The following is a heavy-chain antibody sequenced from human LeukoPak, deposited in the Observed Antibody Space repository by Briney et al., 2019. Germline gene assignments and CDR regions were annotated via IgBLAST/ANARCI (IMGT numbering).Heavy chain of an antibody. Sequence: PSATLSLTCTLSVRSISSSSYYWGWIRQPPGKGLEWNGSIYYSGSTYYNPSLKSRVTISVDTSKNQFSLKLSSVTAADTAVYYCARRSRQQLVGYSDYWGQGTLVTVPP. CDR3: ARRSRQQLVGYSDY. CDR1: VRSISSSSYY. D-gene: IGHD6-13*01. V-gene: IGHV4-39*01. J-gene: IGHJ4*02. CDR2: IYYSGST.